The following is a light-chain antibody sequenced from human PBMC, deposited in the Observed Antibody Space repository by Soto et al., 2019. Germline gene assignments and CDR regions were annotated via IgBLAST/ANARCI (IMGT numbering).Light chain of an antibody. CDR3: QHRSNWPPT. CDR1: QSVSSY. V-gene: IGKV3-11*01. J-gene: IGKJ4*01. Sequence: EIVLTQSPVTLSLSPGERATLSCRASQSVSSYLAWYQQKPGQAPRLLIYDASNRATGIPARFSGSGSGTDFTLTISSLEPEDLAVYYCQHRSNWPPTFGGGTKVEIK. CDR2: DAS.